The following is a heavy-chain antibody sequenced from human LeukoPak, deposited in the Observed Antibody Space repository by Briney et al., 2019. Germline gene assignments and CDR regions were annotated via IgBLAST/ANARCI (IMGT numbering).Heavy chain of an antibody. V-gene: IGHV3-30*02. CDR2: IGYDGSNK. CDR1: VVTFSNDV. Sequence: SPRLSSAPSVVTFSNDVIHSVRRAAGHRRRGVTVIGYDGSNKYCAASVKGRFTVSRDNNKNTLSLQMNSLRAEETAAYYCATEKNEYSDYSYMDVWGKGTPVTVSS. D-gene: IGHD4-11*01. CDR3: ATEKNEYSDYSYMDV. J-gene: IGHJ6*03.